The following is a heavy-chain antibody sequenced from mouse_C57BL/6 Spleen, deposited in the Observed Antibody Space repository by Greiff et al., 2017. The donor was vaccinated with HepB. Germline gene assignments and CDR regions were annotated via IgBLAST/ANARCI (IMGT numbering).Heavy chain of an antibody. V-gene: IGHV7-1*01. CDR1: GFTFSDFY. CDR3: ARDAYDYDVNWDFDV. D-gene: IGHD2-4*01. CDR2: SRNKANDYTT. Sequence: EVKLMESGGGLVQSGRSLRLSCATSGFTFSDFYMEWVRQAPGKGLEWIAASRNKANDYTTEYSASVKGRFIVSRDTAQSLLYLQMNALRAEDTAIYYCARDAYDYDVNWDFDVWGTGTTVTVSS. J-gene: IGHJ1*03.